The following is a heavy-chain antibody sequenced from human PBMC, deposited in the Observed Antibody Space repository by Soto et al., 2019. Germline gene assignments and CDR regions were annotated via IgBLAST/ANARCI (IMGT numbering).Heavy chain of an antibody. CDR1: GYTLTELS. V-gene: IGHV1-24*01. CDR2: FDPEDGEI. J-gene: IGHJ6*02. D-gene: IGHD4-17*01. Sequence: ASVKVSCKVSGYTLTELSMHWVRQAPGKGLEWMGGFDPEDGEIIYAQRFEGRVTMTEDTSTDTAYMELSSLRSEDTAVYYCATDASPQYGDLALITGYYYYGMDGRGQRTTVTGSS. CDR3: ATDASPQYGDLALITGYYYYGMDG.